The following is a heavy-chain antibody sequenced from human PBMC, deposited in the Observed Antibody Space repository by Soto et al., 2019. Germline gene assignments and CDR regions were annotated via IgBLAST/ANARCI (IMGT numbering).Heavy chain of an antibody. CDR1: GFTFSDYY. Sequence: QVQLVESGGGLIKPGGSLRLSCAASGFTFSDYYMNWIRQAPGKGLEWLSSSDGSSAYTNYADSVKGRFNISRDNAKNSRFLQLTSLRDEDTAVYYCARAVGNYYGMDVWGQGTTVTVSS. CDR2: SDGSSAYT. D-gene: IGHD1-26*01. V-gene: IGHV3-11*06. CDR3: ARAVGNYYGMDV. J-gene: IGHJ6*02.